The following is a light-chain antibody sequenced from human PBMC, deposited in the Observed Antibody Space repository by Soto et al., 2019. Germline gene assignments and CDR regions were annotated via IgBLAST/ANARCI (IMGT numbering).Light chain of an antibody. CDR3: MQGTHWPRT. CDR1: QSLAHSDGNTY. J-gene: IGKJ1*01. Sequence: DVVMTQSPLSLPVTLGQPASISCRSSQSLAHSDGNTYLNWFQQRPGQSPRRLIYKVSNRDSGVPERFSGSGSGTDFTLKISRVEAEDVGVYYCMQGTHWPRTFGQGTKVEI. CDR2: KVS. V-gene: IGKV2-30*02.